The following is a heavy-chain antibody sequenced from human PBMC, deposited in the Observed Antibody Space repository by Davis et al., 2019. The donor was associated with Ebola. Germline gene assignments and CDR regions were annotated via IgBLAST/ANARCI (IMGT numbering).Heavy chain of an antibody. CDR2: INHSGST. CDR3: ARVKWFGKIFDY. V-gene: IGHV4-34*01. J-gene: IGHJ4*02. Sequence: MPSETLSLTCAVYGGSFSGYYWSWIRQPPGKGLEWIGEINHSGSTNYNPSLKSRVTISLDTSKNQFSLKLSSVTAADTAVFYCARVKWFGKIFDYWGQVTLVTVSS. D-gene: IGHD3-10*01. CDR1: GGSFSGYY.